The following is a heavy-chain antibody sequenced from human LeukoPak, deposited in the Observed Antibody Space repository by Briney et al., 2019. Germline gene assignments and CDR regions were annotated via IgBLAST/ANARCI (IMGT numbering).Heavy chain of an antibody. CDR3: AVSSIYSVSSSWLDDY. V-gene: IGHV4-59*01. D-gene: IGHD6-13*01. CDR2: IYYSGST. CDR1: GGSFSGYY. Sequence: SETLSLTCAVYGGSFSGYYWSWIRQPPGKGLEWIGYIYYSGSTNYNPSLKSRVTISVDTSKNQFSLKLSSVTAADTAVYYCAVSSIYSVSSSWLDDYWGQGTLVTVSS. J-gene: IGHJ4*02.